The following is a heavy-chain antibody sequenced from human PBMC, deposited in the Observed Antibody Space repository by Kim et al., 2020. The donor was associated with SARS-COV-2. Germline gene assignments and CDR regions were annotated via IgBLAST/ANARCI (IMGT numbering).Heavy chain of an antibody. Sequence: GGSLRLSCAASGFTFDDYAMHWVRQAPGKGLEWVSGISWNSGSIGYADSVKGRFTISRDNAKNSLYLQMNSLRAEDTALYYCAKDIRYGGSLTSPDYWGQGTLVTVSS. D-gene: IGHD1-26*01. CDR2: ISWNSGSI. CDR1: GFTFDDYA. CDR3: AKDIRYGGSLTSPDY. J-gene: IGHJ4*02. V-gene: IGHV3-9*01.